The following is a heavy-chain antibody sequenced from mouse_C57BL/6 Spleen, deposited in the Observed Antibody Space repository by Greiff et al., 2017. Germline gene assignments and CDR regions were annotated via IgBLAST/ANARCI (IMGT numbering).Heavy chain of an antibody. V-gene: IGHV5-4*03. D-gene: IGHD2-4*01. Sequence: EVKLVESGGGLVKPGGSLKLSCAASGFTFSSYAMSWVRQTPEKRLEWVATISDGGSYTYYPDNVKGRFTISRDNAKNNLYLQMSHLKSEDTAMYYCASAPYDYDGGDYAMDYWGQGTSVTVSS. CDR3: ASAPYDYDGGDYAMDY. CDR2: ISDGGSYT. CDR1: GFTFSSYA. J-gene: IGHJ4*01.